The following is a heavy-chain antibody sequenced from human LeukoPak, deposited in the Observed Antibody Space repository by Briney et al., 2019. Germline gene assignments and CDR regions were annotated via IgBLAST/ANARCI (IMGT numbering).Heavy chain of an antibody. CDR1: GFTVSSNY. CDR3: ARGGWFGELLFDY. V-gene: IGHV3-20*04. Sequence: PGGSLRRSCAASGFTVSSNYMSWVRQAPGKGLEWVSGINWNGGSTGYADSVKGRFTISRDNAKNSLYLQMNSLRAEDTALYYCARGGWFGELLFDYWGQGTLVTVSS. D-gene: IGHD3-10*01. J-gene: IGHJ4*02. CDR2: INWNGGST.